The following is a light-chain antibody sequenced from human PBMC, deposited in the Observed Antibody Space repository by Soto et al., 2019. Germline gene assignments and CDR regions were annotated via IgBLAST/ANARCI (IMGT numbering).Light chain of an antibody. CDR1: SSDVGGYDY. J-gene: IGLJ2*01. CDR3: SSSTSSSTL. V-gene: IGLV2-14*01. Sequence: QSALTQPASVSGSHGQSITISCTGASSDVGGYDYVSWYQHHPGKAPKLLIYEVSNRPSGVSNRFSGSKSGNTAALTISGLHAEDEADYYSSSSTSSSTLFGGGTKLTVL. CDR2: EVS.